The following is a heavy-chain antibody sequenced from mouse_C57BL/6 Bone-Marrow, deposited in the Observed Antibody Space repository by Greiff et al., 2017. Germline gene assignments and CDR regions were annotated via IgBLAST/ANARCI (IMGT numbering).Heavy chain of an antibody. CDR3: ARDGAIAYYSTSYAMDY. V-gene: IGHV5-4*01. CDR1: GFTFSSYA. J-gene: IGHJ4*01. D-gene: IGHD2-5*01. CDR2: ISDGGSYT. Sequence: EVQGVVSGGGLVKPGGSLKLSCAASGFTFSSYAMSWVRQTPEKRLEWVATISDGGSYTYYPDNVKGRFTISRDNAKNNLYLQMSHLKSEDTAMYYCARDGAIAYYSTSYAMDYWGQGTSVTVSS.